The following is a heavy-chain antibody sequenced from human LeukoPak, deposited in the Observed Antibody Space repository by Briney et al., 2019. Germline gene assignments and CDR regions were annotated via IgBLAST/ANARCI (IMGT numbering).Heavy chain of an antibody. CDR1: VLSLRRYW. CDR3: AKVKAPYCSGTNCYSFDY. D-gene: IGHD2-15*01. J-gene: IGHJ4*02. V-gene: IGHV3-7*02. CDR2: IKEDGSEK. Sequence: GWSLTLSCVASVLSLRRYWMSWVRQAPWKGVAWVANIKEDGSEKYYVDSVKGRFTISKDNAKNSLYLQMNSLRAEDTAVYYCAKVKAPYCSGTNCYSFDYWGQGTLVTVSS.